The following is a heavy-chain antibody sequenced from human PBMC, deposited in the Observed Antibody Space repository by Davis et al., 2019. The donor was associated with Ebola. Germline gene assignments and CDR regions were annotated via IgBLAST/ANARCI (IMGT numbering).Heavy chain of an antibody. CDR2: IYTSGIT. Sequence: SETLSLTCTVSGGSISGYYWNWIRQPAGKGLEWIGRIYTSGITKYNPSLKSRVTMSVDTSKNQFSLKLRSVTAAETAMYYCARAYCFGDVCLMDYYGMDVWGQGTTVTVS. D-gene: IGHD2-8*02. V-gene: IGHV4-4*07. J-gene: IGHJ6*02. CDR1: GGSISGYY. CDR3: ARAYCFGDVCLMDYYGMDV.